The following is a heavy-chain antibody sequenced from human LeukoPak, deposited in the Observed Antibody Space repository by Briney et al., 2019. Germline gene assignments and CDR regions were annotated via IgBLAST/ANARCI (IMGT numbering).Heavy chain of an antibody. Sequence: SETLSLTCTVSGGSISSSSYYWGCIRQPPGKGLEWIGSIYYSGSTYYNPSLQSRVTISLDTSKNHFSLNLSSVTAADRAVFYSARAFTRLRWQGDAFDIWGQGTMVTVSS. V-gene: IGHV4-39*02. CDR3: ARAFTRLRWQGDAFDI. CDR1: GGSISSSSYY. CDR2: IYYSGST. J-gene: IGHJ3*02. D-gene: IGHD4-23*01.